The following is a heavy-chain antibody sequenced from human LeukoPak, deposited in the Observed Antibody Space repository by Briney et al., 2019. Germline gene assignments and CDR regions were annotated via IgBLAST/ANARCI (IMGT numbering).Heavy chain of an antibody. CDR1: GFTFTNYW. D-gene: IGHD7-27*01. J-gene: IGHJ4*02. CDR3: ARDLNWETY. V-gene: IGHV3-7*01. Sequence: GGSLRLSCAASGFTFTNYWMSWVRQAPGKGLEFVANIKQDRSEKYYVDYVKGRFTISRDNAKNSLYLQMNSLRAEDTAVYYCARDLNWETYWGQGTLVTVSS. CDR2: IKQDRSEK.